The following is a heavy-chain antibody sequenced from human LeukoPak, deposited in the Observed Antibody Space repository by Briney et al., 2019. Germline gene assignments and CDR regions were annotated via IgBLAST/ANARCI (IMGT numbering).Heavy chain of an antibody. CDR2: IYDSGST. V-gene: IGHV4-39*07. J-gene: IGHJ4*02. D-gene: IGHD5-18*01. CDR3: ARGLYGYTFDY. CDR1: GGSIRSSYYY. Sequence: SETLSLTCTVSGGSIRSSYYYWGWIRQPPGKGLEWIGSIYDSGSTYYNPSLKSRVTISVDTSKNQFSLKLSSVTAADTAVYYCARGLYGYTFDYWGQGTLVTVSS.